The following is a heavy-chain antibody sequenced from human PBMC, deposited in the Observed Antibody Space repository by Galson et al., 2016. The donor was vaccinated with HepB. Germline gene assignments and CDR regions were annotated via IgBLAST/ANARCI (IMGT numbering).Heavy chain of an antibody. V-gene: IGHV1-3*04. CDR2: INTGNGNT. CDR1: GYTFTTYA. J-gene: IGHJ4*02. Sequence: SVKVSCKASGYTFTTYALHWVRQAPGQRLEWMGWINTGNGNTRSSQKFQGRVTITSDTSATTAYMELSSLTSEDTAVYYCARVGLYYSVNSGRSPGWDYWGQGTLVTVSS. D-gene: IGHD3-22*01. CDR3: ARVGLYYSVNSGRSPGWDY.